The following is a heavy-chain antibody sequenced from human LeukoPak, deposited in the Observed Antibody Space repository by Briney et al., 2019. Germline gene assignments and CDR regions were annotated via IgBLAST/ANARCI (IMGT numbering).Heavy chain of an antibody. CDR3: TSRSNYDFWSGYESPGDAFDI. V-gene: IGHV3-73*01. Sequence: PGGSLRLSCAASGSTFSGSAMHWVRQASGKGLEWVGRIRSKANSYATAYAASVKGRFTISRDDSKNTAYLQMNSLKTEDTAVYYCTSRSNYDFWSGYESPGDAFDIWGQGTMVTVSS. J-gene: IGHJ3*02. CDR1: GSTFSGSA. CDR2: IRSKANSYAT. D-gene: IGHD3-3*01.